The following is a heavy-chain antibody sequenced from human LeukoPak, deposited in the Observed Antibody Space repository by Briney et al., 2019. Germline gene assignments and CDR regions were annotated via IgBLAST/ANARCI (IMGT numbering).Heavy chain of an antibody. CDR2: IYTSGST. CDR1: GGSISSYY. D-gene: IGHD3-22*01. CDR3: ARDAYDSSGLLRFLWFDP. Sequence: SETLSLTCTVSGGSISSYYWSWIRQPAGKGLEWIGRIYTSGSTNYNPSLKSRVTMSVDTSKNQFSLKLSSVIAADTAVYYCARDAYDSSGLLRFLWFDPWGQGTLVTVSS. V-gene: IGHV4-4*07. J-gene: IGHJ5*02.